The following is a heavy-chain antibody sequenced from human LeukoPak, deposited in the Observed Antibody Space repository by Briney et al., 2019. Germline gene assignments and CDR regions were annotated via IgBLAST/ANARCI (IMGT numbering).Heavy chain of an antibody. CDR2: ITGSGGRT. Sequence: SGGSLRLSCAASGFTFSSYAMNWVRQAPGKGLEWVSAITGSGGRTYYADSVKGRFTISRDNAKNSLYLQMNSLRAEDTAVYYCARVYYYDSGSRWGDYFDYWGQGTLVTVSS. CDR3: ARVYYYDSGSRWGDYFDY. CDR1: GFTFSSYA. V-gene: IGHV3-23*01. D-gene: IGHD3-10*01. J-gene: IGHJ4*02.